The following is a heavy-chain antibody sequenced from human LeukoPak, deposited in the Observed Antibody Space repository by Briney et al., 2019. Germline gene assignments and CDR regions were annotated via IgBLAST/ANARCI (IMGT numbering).Heavy chain of an antibody. D-gene: IGHD3-22*01. V-gene: IGHV3-23*01. CDR1: GFTFSSYS. Sequence: PGGSLRLSCAASGFTFSSYSMNWVRQAPGKGLEWVSAISGSGGSTYYADSVKGRFTISRDNSKNTLYLQMNSLRAEDTAVYYCAKGGVYYYDSSGYYDWGQGTLVTVSS. J-gene: IGHJ4*02. CDR3: AKGGVYYYDSSGYYD. CDR2: ISGSGGST.